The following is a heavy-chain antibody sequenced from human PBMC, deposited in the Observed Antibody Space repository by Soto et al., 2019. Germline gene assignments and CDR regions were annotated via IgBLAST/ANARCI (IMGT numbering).Heavy chain of an antibody. D-gene: IGHD6-13*01. V-gene: IGHV3-43*01. Sequence: GGSLRLSCAASGFTFDDYTMHWVRQAPGKGLEWVSLISWGGGSTYYADSVKGRFTISRDNSKNSLYLQMNSLRTEDTALYYCAKEEGSSSYSYGMDVWGQGTTVTVSS. CDR3: AKEEGSSSYSYGMDV. J-gene: IGHJ6*02. CDR2: ISWGGGST. CDR1: GFTFDDYT.